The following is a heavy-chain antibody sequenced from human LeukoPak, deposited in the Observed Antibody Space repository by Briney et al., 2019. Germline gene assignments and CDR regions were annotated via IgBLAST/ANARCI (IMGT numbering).Heavy chain of an antibody. V-gene: IGHV3-53*01. CDR1: GFTVNNYY. J-gene: IGHJ4*02. CDR3: ARYDY. Sequence: GGSLRLSCAASGFTVNNYYMNWVRQAPGKGLEWVSVVFTGCGTYYADSVKGRFTTSRDNSKNTLYLQMNNLRAEDTAIYYCARYDYWGQGILVTVSS. CDR2: VFTGCGT.